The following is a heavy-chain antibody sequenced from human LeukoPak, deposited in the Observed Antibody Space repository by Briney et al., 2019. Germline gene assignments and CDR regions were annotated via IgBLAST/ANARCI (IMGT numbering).Heavy chain of an antibody. CDR2: IRSKANSYST. Sequence: GGSLRLSCTASGFAFSGSSIHWVRQASGNGLEWVGRIRSKANSYSTTYGASMKGRFTISRDDLKNTAYLQMNSLKTEDTAVYFCTRHDPFDVWGQGAMVIVSS. CDR1: GFAFSGSS. CDR3: TRHDPFDV. J-gene: IGHJ3*01. V-gene: IGHV3-73*01.